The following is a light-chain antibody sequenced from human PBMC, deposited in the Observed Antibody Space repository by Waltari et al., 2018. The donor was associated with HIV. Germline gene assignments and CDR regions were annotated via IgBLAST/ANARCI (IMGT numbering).Light chain of an antibody. J-gene: IGLJ2*01. CDR1: SSNIGTNF. V-gene: IGLV1-51*01. Sequence: QSVLPQPPSVSAAPPQQVTISCSGTSSNIGTNFVSWYQQLPGTAPKLLIYDNNKRPSGIPDRFSGSKSGTSATLGITGLQTGDEADYFCATWDRSLSRVIFGGGTRLTVL. CDR2: DNN. CDR3: ATWDRSLSRVI.